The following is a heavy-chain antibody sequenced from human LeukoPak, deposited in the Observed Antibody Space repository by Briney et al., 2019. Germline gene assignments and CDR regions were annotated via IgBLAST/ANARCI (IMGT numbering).Heavy chain of an antibody. CDR2: FDPEDGET. D-gene: IGHD5-12*01. J-gene: IGHJ4*02. CDR3: ATGPGYSGYGPFDY. CDR1: GYTLTELS. V-gene: IGHV1-24*01. Sequence: AASVKVSCKVSGYTLTELSMHWVRQAPGKGLEWMGGFDPEDGETIYAQKFQGRVTMTEDTSTDTAYMELSSLRSEDTAVYYCATGPGYSGYGPFDYWGQGTLVTVSS.